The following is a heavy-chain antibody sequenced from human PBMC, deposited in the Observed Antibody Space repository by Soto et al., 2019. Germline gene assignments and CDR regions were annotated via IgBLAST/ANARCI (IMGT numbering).Heavy chain of an antibody. CDR2: ISGYNGDA. CDR3: ARVHIFGADIDPPYNYGTDV. CDR1: GYTFRSYA. J-gene: IGHJ6*02. Sequence: QAQLVQSGAEVKKPGASVKVSCKASGYTFRSYAISWVRQAPGQGLEWMGRISGYNGDANYAQKFQGRVTMTTDTSTNTAYMDLRSLRSDDTAVYYCARVHIFGADIDPPYNYGTDVWGQGTTVTVSS. D-gene: IGHD3-3*02. V-gene: IGHV1-18*01.